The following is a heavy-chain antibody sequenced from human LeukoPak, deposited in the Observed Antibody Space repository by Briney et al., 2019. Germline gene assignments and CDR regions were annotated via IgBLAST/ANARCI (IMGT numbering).Heavy chain of an antibody. CDR1: GGSFSGYY. D-gene: IGHD2-21*02. CDR2: INHSGST. V-gene: IGHV4-34*01. CDR3: ARVLRHIVVVTAIPYWFDP. Sequence: SETLSLTCAVYGGSFSGYYWSWIRQPPGKGLEWIGEINHSGSTNYNPSLKSRVTISVDTSKNQFSLKLSSVTAADTAVYYCARVLRHIVVVTAIPYWFDPWGQGTLATVSS. J-gene: IGHJ5*02.